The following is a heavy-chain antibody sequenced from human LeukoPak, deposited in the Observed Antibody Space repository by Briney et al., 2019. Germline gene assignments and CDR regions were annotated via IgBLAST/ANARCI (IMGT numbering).Heavy chain of an antibody. CDR2: IWYDGSNK. CDR1: GFTFSSYG. Sequence: PGRSLRLSCAASGFTFSSYGMHWVRQAPGKGLEWVAGIWYDGSNKYYAYSVKGRFTISRDNSKNTLYLQMNSLRAEDTAVYYCARSGVLLWYGELSPPDYWGQGTLVTVSS. D-gene: IGHD3-10*01. V-gene: IGHV3-33*01. CDR3: ARSGVLLWYGELSPPDY. J-gene: IGHJ4*02.